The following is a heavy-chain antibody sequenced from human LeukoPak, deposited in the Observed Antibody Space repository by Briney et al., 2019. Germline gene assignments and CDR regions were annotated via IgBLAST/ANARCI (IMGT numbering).Heavy chain of an antibody. CDR2: IWYDGSNK. J-gene: IGHJ3*02. CDR3: ARAQGVVARGYASDI. CDR1: GFTFSSYG. Sequence: PVGTLRLSCAASGFTFSSYGMHWGRQAPGKGLECVAVIWYDGSNKYYADSVKGRFTISRDNSKNTLYLPMNRLRGEARAVYYCARAQGVVARGYASDIWGQGTKVTVSS. D-gene: IGHD2-15*01. V-gene: IGHV3-33*01.